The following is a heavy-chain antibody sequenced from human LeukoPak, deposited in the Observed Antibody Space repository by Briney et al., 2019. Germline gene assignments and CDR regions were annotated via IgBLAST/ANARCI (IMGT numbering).Heavy chain of an antibody. V-gene: IGHV3-74*01. CDR1: GFTFSSYW. Sequence: GGSLRLSCAASGFTFSSYWMHWVRQTPGKGLMWVSRIHPDGSTTAYADSVKGRFTISRGNAKNTLYLQMNSLRVEDTAVYYCARDSAGLTWGQGALVTVSS. CDR3: ARDSAGLT. D-gene: IGHD6-19*01. J-gene: IGHJ5*02. CDR2: IHPDGSTT.